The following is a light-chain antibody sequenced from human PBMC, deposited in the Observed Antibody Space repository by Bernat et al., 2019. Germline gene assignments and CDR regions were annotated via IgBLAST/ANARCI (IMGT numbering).Light chain of an antibody. CDR2: KSS. V-gene: IGKV1-9*01. CDR1: QVIGTY. J-gene: IGKJ4*01. CDR3: QQYNTYSLT. Sequence: DIQLTQSPSFLSASVEDRVTITCRASQVIGTYVAWYQQKPGKAPKLLIYKSSTLQSGVPSRFSGSGSGTEFTLTISSLQPDDFATYYCQQYNTYSLTFGGGTKVEIK.